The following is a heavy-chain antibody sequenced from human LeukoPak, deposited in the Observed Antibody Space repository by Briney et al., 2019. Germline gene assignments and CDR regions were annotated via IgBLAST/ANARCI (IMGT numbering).Heavy chain of an antibody. Sequence: GGSLRLSCAASGFTFSSYSMYWVRQAPGKGLEWVSSISSSSSYIYYAYSVKGRFTISRDNAKNSLYLQMNSLRAEDTAVYYCALGDDYFDYWGQGTLVTVSS. CDR2: ISSSSSYI. V-gene: IGHV3-21*01. D-gene: IGHD3-16*01. CDR1: GFTFSSYS. CDR3: ALGDDYFDY. J-gene: IGHJ4*02.